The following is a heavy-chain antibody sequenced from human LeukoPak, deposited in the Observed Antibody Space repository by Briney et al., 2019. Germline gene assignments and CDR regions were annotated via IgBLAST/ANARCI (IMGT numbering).Heavy chain of an antibody. J-gene: IGHJ5*02. V-gene: IGHV1-69*06. D-gene: IGHD6-19*01. Sequence: SVKVSCKASGDTFSSSAINWVRQAPGQGLEGMGGIIPIFGTASYAQKFQGRVTITADKSTTTAYMELSSLTSEDTAMYYCARGEGSGWYIFGVEHWGQGTLVTVSS. CDR1: GDTFSSSA. CDR3: ARGEGSGWYIFGVEH. CDR2: IIPIFGTA.